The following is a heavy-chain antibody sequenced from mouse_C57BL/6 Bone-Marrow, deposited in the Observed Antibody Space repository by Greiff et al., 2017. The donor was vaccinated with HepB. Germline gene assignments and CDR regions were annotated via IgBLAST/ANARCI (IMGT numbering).Heavy chain of an antibody. J-gene: IGHJ3*01. CDR3: ARSHLPIATTTAY. V-gene: IGHV1-67*01. Sequence: VQLQESGPELVRPGVSVKISCKGSGYTFTDYAMHWVKQSHAKSLEWIGVISTYYGYASYNQTFKDKATMTVDKSSSTAYMELARLTSEYSAVYYCARSHLPIATTTAYWGQGTLVTVSA. D-gene: IGHD2-5*01. CDR1: GYTFTDYA. CDR2: ISTYYGYA.